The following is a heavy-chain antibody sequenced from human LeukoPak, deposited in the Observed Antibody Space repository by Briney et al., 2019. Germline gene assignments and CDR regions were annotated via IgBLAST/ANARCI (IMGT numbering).Heavy chain of an antibody. D-gene: IGHD6-6*01. J-gene: IGHJ6*02. CDR2: ISSSGSTI. V-gene: IGHV3-48*03. CDR1: GFIFSTFE. Sequence: PGGSLRLSCEASGFIFSTFELNWVRQAPGKGLEWLSYISSSGSTIDYADSVKGRFTISRDNAKNSLYLQMNSLRAEDTAVYYCAREISSSRPYYGMDVWGQGTTVTISS. CDR3: AREISSSRPYYGMDV.